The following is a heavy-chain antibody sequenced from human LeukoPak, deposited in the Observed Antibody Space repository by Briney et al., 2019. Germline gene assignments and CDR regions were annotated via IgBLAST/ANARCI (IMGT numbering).Heavy chain of an antibody. CDR1: GGSISSYY. J-gene: IGHJ4*02. CDR3: ARVHYDILTGSSHLDY. D-gene: IGHD3-9*01. CDR2: INHSGST. V-gene: IGHV4-34*01. Sequence: SETLSLTCTVSGGSISSYYWSWIRQPPGKGLEWIGEINHSGSTNYNPSLKSRVTISVDTSKNQFSLKLSSVTAADTAVYYCARVHYDILTGSSHLDYWGQGTLVTVSS.